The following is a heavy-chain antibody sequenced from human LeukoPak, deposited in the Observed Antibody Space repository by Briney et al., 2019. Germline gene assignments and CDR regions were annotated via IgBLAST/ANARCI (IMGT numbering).Heavy chain of an antibody. V-gene: IGHV3-23*01. D-gene: IGHD3-22*01. Sequence: GGSLRLSCAGSGFPFSIHGMDWVRQAPGKGLEWVSGISPVGGPTYYADSVKGRFTISRDNSKNTLYLQMHSLKAEDTDVYYCAGLPAYYYDTSGFYFDYWGQGTLVTVSS. CDR3: AGLPAYYYDTSGFYFDY. CDR1: GFPFSIHG. CDR2: ISPVGGPT. J-gene: IGHJ4*02.